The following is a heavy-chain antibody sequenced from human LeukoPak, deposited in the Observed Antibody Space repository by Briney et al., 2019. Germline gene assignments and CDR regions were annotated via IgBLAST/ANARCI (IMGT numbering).Heavy chain of an antibody. CDR2: IRSNSDGGTI. D-gene: IGHD3-22*01. CDR1: GYTFTGYY. Sequence: SCKASGYTFTGYYMHWVRQAPGQGLEWVGRIRSNSDGGTIDYAAPVKGRFTLSRDDSKTTLYLQMNSLQTEDTAVYYCATDFYDSTWGQGTLVTVSS. CDR3: ATDFYDST. V-gene: IGHV3-15*07. J-gene: IGHJ5*02.